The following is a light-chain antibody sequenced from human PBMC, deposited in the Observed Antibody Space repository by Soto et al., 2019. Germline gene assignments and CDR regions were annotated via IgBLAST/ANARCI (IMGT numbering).Light chain of an antibody. CDR2: GVS. CDR3: HHIAFSPLT. CDR1: QSIISRY. Sequence: IVLTQSPDTLSLSPGDRATLSCRASQSIISRYLTWYQWRPGQPPRLLIYGVSNRATGIPDRFSGGGSGTDFTLIISRLEPEDFAVYYCHHIAFSPLTFGGGTRIEIK. J-gene: IGKJ4*01. V-gene: IGKV3-20*01.